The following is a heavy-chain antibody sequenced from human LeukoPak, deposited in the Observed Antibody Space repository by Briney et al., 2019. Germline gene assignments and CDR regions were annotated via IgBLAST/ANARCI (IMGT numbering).Heavy chain of an antibody. J-gene: IGHJ5*02. CDR3: ARDTVNGPFVISLDL. CDR2: INSADNVE. D-gene: IGHD2-8*01. Sequence: PGGSLRLSCAASGFSLRSSEMNWVRQAPGKGPEWVAHINSADNVEYYTDSVRGWFTMSRDNAKDLLYLQMNSLRDEDTAVYYCARDTVNGPFVISLDLWGQGVLVTVSS. CDR1: GFSLRSSE. V-gene: IGHV3-48*03.